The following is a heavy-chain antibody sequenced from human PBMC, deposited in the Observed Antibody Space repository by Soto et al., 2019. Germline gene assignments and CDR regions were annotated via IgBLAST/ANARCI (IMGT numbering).Heavy chain of an antibody. CDR2: INPNSGGT. CDR1: GYTFTGYY. J-gene: IGHJ4*02. Sequence: QVQLVQSGAEVKKPGASVKVSCKGSGYTFTGYYIHWVRQAPGQGLEWMGYINPNSGGTNYAQKSQGTVTMTRETAISTVYMELSRLRSDATAAYWCATDQENYYQSSGYYYAYWGQGTLVTVSS. CDR3: ATDQENYYQSSGYYYAY. V-gene: IGHV1-2*02. D-gene: IGHD3-22*01.